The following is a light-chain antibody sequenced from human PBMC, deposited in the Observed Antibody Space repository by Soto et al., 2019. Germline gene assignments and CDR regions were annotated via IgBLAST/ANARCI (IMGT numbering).Light chain of an antibody. CDR1: QTLRRTY. V-gene: IGKV3-20*01. Sequence: EIVLMQSPGTLSLSPGERATLSCRASQTLRRTYIAWYQQKPGQAPRLLIYGAFKRATGIPDRFSGSGSGTDFTLTISRMEPEDFAVYCCQQYGSSPRTFGQGTKVDIK. J-gene: IGKJ1*01. CDR2: GAF. CDR3: QQYGSSPRT.